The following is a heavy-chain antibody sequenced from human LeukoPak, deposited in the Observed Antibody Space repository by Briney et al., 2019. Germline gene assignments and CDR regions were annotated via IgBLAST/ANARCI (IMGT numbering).Heavy chain of an antibody. V-gene: IGHV1-18*01. CDR3: ARILPPYYYDSSGYYYPDY. CDR2: ISAYNGNT. J-gene: IGHJ4*02. CDR1: GYTFTSYG. Sequence: ASVKVSCKASGYTFTSYGISWVRQAPGQGLEWTGWISAYNGNTNYAQKLQGRVTMTTDTSTSTAYMELRSLRSDDTAVYYCARILPPYYYDSSGYYYPDYWGQGTLVTVSS. D-gene: IGHD3-22*01.